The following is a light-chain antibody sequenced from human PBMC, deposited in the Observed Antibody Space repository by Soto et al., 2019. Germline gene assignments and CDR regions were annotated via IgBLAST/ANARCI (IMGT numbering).Light chain of an antibody. CDR3: QQYGSSPL. CDR2: GAS. J-gene: IGKJ2*01. Sequence: EIVLTQSPGTLSLSPGERATLSCRASQSVSSSYLAWYQQKPGQAPRLLIYGASSRATGIPDRFSGSGSGTDFTLTISRLEPEDCAVYYWQQYGSSPLFGQGTKLEIK. V-gene: IGKV3-20*01. CDR1: QSVSSSY.